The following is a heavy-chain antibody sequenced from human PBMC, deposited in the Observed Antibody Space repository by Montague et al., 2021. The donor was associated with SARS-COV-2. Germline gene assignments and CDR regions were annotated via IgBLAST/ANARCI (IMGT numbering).Heavy chain of an antibody. CDR2: IYYSGNS. D-gene: IGHD3-10*01. CDR3: ARTSGKRGHFDH. V-gene: IGHV4-39*02. CDR1: GGSISSNAFY. Sequence: SETLSLTCFVSGGSISSNAFYWGWIRQPPGKGLESIGRIYYSGNSYYSPSLKSRVTISVDPSKNHFSLTLGSVTVADTAVYYCARTSGKRGHFDHWGQGTLVTVSS. J-gene: IGHJ4*02.